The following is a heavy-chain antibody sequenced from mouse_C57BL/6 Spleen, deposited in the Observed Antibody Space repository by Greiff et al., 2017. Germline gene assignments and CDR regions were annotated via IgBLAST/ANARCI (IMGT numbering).Heavy chain of an antibody. J-gene: IGHJ3*01. CDR1: GYTFTSYD. V-gene: IGHV1-85*01. Sequence: VQLQQSGPELVKPGASVKLSCKASGYTFTSYDINWVKQRPGQGLEWIGWIYPRDGSTKYNENFKGKATLTVDTSSSTASMELHSLTSEVSAVYFCSRSDTTATVAYWGQGTLVTVSA. CDR2: IYPRDGST. CDR3: SRSDTTATVAY. D-gene: IGHD1-2*01.